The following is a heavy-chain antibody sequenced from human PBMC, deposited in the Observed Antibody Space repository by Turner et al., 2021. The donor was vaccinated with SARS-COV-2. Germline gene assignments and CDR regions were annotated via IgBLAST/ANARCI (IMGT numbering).Heavy chain of an antibody. CDR2: ISRAANKI. CDR1: GFTFDTYE. CDR3: VRDDGYDATGRPQWGMDV. J-gene: IGHJ6*02. D-gene: IGHD2-21*02. Sequence: GQLVESGGDLVQIGGSLRLSCLASGFTFDTYEMDWVRQAPWKGLEWFAYISRAANKIFYSDSVRGRFTISRDNARKSLFLQMDSLRVDDSGVYFCVRDDGYDATGRPQWGMDVWGQGTTVTVSS. V-gene: IGHV3-48*03.